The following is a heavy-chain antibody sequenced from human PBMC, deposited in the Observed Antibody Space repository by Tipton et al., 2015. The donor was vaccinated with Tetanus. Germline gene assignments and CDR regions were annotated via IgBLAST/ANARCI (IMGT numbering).Heavy chain of an antibody. D-gene: IGHD2-15*01. CDR3: AKVASGVVAAISYFDS. CDR2: ISGSGTST. Sequence: VQLVQSGGGLVQPGRSLRLSCAASGFAFSAYAVHWVRQAPGKGLEWVSSISGSGTSTYSADSVKGRFTISRDNSKNTLYLQMSSLRAEDPAVYYCAKVASGVVAAISYFDSWGQGTLVTVSS. V-gene: IGHV3-23*04. J-gene: IGHJ4*02. CDR1: GFAFSAYA.